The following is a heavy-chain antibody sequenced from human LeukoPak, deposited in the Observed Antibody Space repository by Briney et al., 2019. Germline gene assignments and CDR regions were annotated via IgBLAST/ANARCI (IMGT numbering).Heavy chain of an antibody. D-gene: IGHD3-22*01. CDR3: AREVTYYYDSSGSLDY. Sequence: SETLSLTGTVSGGSISSYYWSWIRQPPGKGLEWIGYIYYSGSTNYNPSLKSRVTISVDTSKNLFSLKLSSLTAADTAVNYCAREVTYYYDSSGSLDYWGQGTLVTVSS. CDR2: IYYSGST. J-gene: IGHJ4*02. CDR1: GGSISSYY. V-gene: IGHV4-59*01.